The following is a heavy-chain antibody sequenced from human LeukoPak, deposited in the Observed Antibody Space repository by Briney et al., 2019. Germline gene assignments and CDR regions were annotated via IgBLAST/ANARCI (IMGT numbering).Heavy chain of an antibody. CDR1: GFTFSSYS. CDR3: ARVVSSPGSSGSLDY. Sequence: GGSLRLSCAAPGFTFSSYSMNWVRQAPGKGLEWVSSISSSSSYIYYADSVKGRFTISRDNAKNSLYLQMNSLRAEDTAVYYCARVVSSPGSSGSLDYWGQGTLVTVSS. J-gene: IGHJ4*02. V-gene: IGHV3-21*01. CDR2: ISSSSSYI. D-gene: IGHD3-22*01.